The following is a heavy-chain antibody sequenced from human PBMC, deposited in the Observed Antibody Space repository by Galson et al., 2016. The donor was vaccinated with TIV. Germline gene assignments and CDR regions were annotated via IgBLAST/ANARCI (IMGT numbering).Heavy chain of an antibody. CDR2: ISYSGSAK. Sequence: SLRLSCAASGFTFSSFAMTWIRQAPGKGLEWLSHISYSGSAKYDADSMKGRLTMSRDIAKNSMYLGMSSLRAEDTAVYYCARYSGKSYALDVWGQGTAVTVSS. V-gene: IGHV3-11*01. CDR1: GFTFSSFA. CDR3: ARYSGKSYALDV. J-gene: IGHJ6*02. D-gene: IGHD1-26*01.